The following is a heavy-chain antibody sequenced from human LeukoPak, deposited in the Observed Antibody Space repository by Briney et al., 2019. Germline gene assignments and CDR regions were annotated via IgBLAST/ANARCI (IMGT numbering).Heavy chain of an antibody. D-gene: IGHD2-2*01. V-gene: IGHV3-23*01. CDR1: GFTFKTYV. CDR3: AKVDCSSITCNKHLDY. CDR2: IPTTGGST. J-gene: IGHJ4*02. Sequence: GGSLRLSCAASGFTFKTYVMTWVRQAPGKGLEWVSTIPTTGGSTYYADSVKGRFTISRDNSKNTLYLQMNSLRVEDTAVYYCAKVDCSSITCNKHLDYWGQGTLVTVSS.